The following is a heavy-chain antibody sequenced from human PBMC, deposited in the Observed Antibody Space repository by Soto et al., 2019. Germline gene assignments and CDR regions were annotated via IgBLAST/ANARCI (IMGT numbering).Heavy chain of an antibody. CDR2: INAGNGNT. CDR3: AAITGSYRNTPPGY. J-gene: IGHJ4*02. D-gene: IGHD3-16*02. V-gene: IGHV1-3*01. Sequence: ASVKVSCKASGYTFTSYYMHWVRQAPRQRLEWMGWINAGNGNTRYSQKFQGRVTITRDTSASTAYMELSSLRSEDTAVYYCAAITGSYRNTPPGYWGQGTLVTVSS. CDR1: GYTFTSYY.